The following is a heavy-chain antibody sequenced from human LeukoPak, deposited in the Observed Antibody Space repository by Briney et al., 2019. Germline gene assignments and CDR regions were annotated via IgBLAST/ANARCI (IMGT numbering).Heavy chain of an antibody. J-gene: IGHJ4*02. CDR1: GYSLTDFS. V-gene: IGHV1-24*01. CDR2: FAVEDGKT. D-gene: IGHD1-1*01. Sequence: GASVKVPCKVSGYSLTDFSMHWVRQAPGKGLEWMGTFAVEDGKTIYAQKFRGRVTMTEDTSTDTAYMDLSSLRSDDTAVYYCATGFTTPDYWGQGTLVTVSS. CDR3: ATGFTTPDY.